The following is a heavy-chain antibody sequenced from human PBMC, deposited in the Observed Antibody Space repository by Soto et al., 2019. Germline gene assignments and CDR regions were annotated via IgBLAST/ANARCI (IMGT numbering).Heavy chain of an antibody. D-gene: IGHD2-21*01. CDR3: ARWAFASNDWYFGALDV. V-gene: IGHV1-18*04. CDR2: ISTADGNT. CDR1: GYTFSNFG. Sequence: QVQLVQSGPEAKKPGASVKVSCKASGYTFSNFGISWVRQAPGQGPEWMGWISTADGNTNYAQRLHERVTMTTDTSTTNAYMELRGLTLDDTAVYYCARWAFASNDWYFGALDVWGQGTLVTVSS. J-gene: IGHJ3*01.